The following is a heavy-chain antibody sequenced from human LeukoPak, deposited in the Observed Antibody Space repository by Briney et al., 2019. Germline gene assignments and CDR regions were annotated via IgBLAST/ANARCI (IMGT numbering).Heavy chain of an antibody. V-gene: IGHV1-2*02. Sequence: ASVKVSCKASGYTFTGYYMHWVRQAPGQGLEWMGWINPNSGGTNYAQKFQGRVTMTEDTSTETAYMELSSLRSEDAAVYYCTIYFPGFCSGGTCYSSFDSWGQGTLVTVSS. D-gene: IGHD2-15*01. CDR1: GYTFTGYY. CDR2: INPNSGGT. CDR3: TIYFPGFCSGGTCYSSFDS. J-gene: IGHJ4*02.